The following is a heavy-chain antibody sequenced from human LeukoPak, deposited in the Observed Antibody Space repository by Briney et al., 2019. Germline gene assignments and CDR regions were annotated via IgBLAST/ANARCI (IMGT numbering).Heavy chain of an antibody. Sequence: SETLSLTCAVYGGSFSGYYRSWLRQPPGKGLEWIGEINHSGSTNYNPSLKSRVTISVDTSKNQFSLKLSSVTAADTAVYYCARGLFITIFGVVIPYMDVWGKGTTVTVSS. V-gene: IGHV4-34*01. CDR2: INHSGST. CDR1: GGSFSGYY. J-gene: IGHJ6*03. CDR3: ARGLFITIFGVVIPYMDV. D-gene: IGHD3-3*01.